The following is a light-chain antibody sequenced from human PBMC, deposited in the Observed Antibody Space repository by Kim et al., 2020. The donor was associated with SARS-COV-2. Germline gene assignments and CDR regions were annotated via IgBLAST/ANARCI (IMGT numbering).Light chain of an antibody. CDR2: DAS. CDR1: QGISNY. CDR3: QKYNSTPRT. V-gene: IGKV1-27*01. J-gene: IGKJ1*01. Sequence: ASVGDRVTITCRASQGISNYLGWYQQKPGKVPKLLIYDASALQSGVPSRFSGSGSGTDFTLTISSLQPEDVATYYCQKYNSTPRTFGQGTKVDIK.